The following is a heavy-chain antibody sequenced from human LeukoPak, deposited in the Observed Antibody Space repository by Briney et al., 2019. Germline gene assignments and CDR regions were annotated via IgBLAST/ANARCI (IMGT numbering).Heavy chain of an antibody. Sequence: SVKVSCKASGGTFSSYAISWVRQAPGQGLEWMGGIIPIFGTANYAQKFQGRVTITADKSTSTAYMELSSLRSEDTAVYYCARDQVRIAAAGISSVGWFDPWGQGTLVTVSS. J-gene: IGHJ5*02. V-gene: IGHV1-69*06. CDR3: ARDQVRIAAAGISSVGWFDP. CDR2: IIPIFGTA. CDR1: GGTFSSYA. D-gene: IGHD6-13*01.